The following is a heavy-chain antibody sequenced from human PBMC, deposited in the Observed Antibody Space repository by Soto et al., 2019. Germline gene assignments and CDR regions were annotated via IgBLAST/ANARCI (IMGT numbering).Heavy chain of an antibody. D-gene: IGHD2-2*01. CDR2: ISGSGGST. CDR1: GFTFSSYA. V-gene: IGHV3-23*01. Sequence: GGSLRLSCAASGFTFSSYAMGWARQAPGKGLEWVSAISGSGGSTYYADSVKGRFTISRDNSKNTLYLQMNSLRAEDTAVYYYAKAGYCSSATCATRYYYMDVWGKGTTVTVSS. CDR3: AKAGYCSSATCATRYYYMDV. J-gene: IGHJ6*03.